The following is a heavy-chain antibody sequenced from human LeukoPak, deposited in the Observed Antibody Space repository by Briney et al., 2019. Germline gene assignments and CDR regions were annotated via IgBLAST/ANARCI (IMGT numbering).Heavy chain of an antibody. Sequence: PSETLSLTCAVSGGSISSKNWWIWVRQPPEKGLEWIGEIYHTGSTNYNPSLKSRVTMSVDKSKNQFSLKLSSVTAADTAIYYCARDTGGRGRLDAFDIWGQGTMVTVSS. CDR2: IYHTGST. CDR1: GGSISSKNW. J-gene: IGHJ3*02. CDR3: ARDTGGRGRLDAFDI. V-gene: IGHV4-4*02. D-gene: IGHD3-10*01.